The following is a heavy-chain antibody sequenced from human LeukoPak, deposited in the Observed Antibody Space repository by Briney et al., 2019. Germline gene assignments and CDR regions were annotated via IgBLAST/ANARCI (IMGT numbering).Heavy chain of an antibody. CDR2: INPSGGST. J-gene: IGHJ4*02. V-gene: IGHV1-46*01. D-gene: IGHD6-19*01. Sequence: ASVTVSCQACGYSFTSYYMLWVGQAPGQGLEGMGLINPSGGSTSYAQQFQGRGTMTRDTPTSTVYTELSSLRSEDTAVYYCARSEYSSGAGPHFDYWGQGTLVTVSS. CDR1: GYSFTSYY. CDR3: ARSEYSSGAGPHFDY.